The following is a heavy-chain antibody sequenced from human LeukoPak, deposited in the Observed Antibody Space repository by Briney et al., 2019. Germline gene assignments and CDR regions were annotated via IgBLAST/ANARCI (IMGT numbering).Heavy chain of an antibody. V-gene: IGHV4-4*07. D-gene: IGHD3-10*01. CDR2: IYTSGST. CDR1: GGSISSYY. J-gene: IGHJ5*02. Sequence: SETLSLTCTVSGGSISSYYWSWIRQPAGKGLEWIGRIYTSGSTNYNPSLKSRVTMSVDTSKNQFSLKLSSVTAADTAVYYCARVWRFGELTWFDPWGQGTLVTVSS. CDR3: ARVWRFGELTWFDP.